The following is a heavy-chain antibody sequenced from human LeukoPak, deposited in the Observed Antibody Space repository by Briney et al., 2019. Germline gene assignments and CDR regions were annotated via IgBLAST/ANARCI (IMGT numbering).Heavy chain of an antibody. Sequence: GGSLRLSCAASGFTFSSYAMSWVRQAPGKGREWVSAISGSGGSTYYADSVKGRFTISRDNSKNTLYLQMNSLRAEDTAVDNCAKDSAGVPAAPYGMDVWGQGTTVTVSS. CDR1: GFTFSSYA. D-gene: IGHD2-2*01. CDR2: ISGSGGST. V-gene: IGHV3-23*01. CDR3: AKDSAGVPAAPYGMDV. J-gene: IGHJ6*02.